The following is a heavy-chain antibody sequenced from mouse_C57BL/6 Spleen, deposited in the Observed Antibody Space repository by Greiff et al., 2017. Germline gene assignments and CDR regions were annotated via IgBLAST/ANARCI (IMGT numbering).Heavy chain of an antibody. Sequence: QVQLQQSGPELVKPGASVKISCKASGYAFSSSWMNWVKQRPGKGLEWIGRIYPGDGDTNYNGKFKGQATLTADKSTSTAYMKLSSLTAEDSAVYFCAGGDATVVATGYFDVWGTGTTVTVSS. CDR3: AGGDATVVATGYFDV. D-gene: IGHD1-1*01. V-gene: IGHV1-82*01. CDR2: IYPGDGDT. CDR1: GYAFSSSW. J-gene: IGHJ1*03.